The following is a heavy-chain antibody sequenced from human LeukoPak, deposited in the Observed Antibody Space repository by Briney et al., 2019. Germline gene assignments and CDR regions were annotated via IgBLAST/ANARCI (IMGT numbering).Heavy chain of an antibody. Sequence: GRSLRLSCAASGFTFDDYAMHWVRQAPGKGLEWVSGISWNSGSIGYADSVKGRFTISRDNAKNSLYLQMNSLRAEDTAVYYCARGQVSFDYWGQGTLVTVSS. CDR1: GFTFDDYA. CDR3: ARGQVSFDY. V-gene: IGHV3-9*01. J-gene: IGHJ4*02. CDR2: ISWNSGSI.